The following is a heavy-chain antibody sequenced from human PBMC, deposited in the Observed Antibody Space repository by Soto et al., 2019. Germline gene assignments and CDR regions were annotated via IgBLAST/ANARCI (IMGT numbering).Heavy chain of an antibody. V-gene: IGHV3-23*01. D-gene: IGHD3-22*01. CDR2: ISGGGGTA. Sequence: GGSLRLSCVASGFTFSSYAMSWVRQAPGKGLEWVSAISGGGGTAYYADSVKGRFTISRDNSKNTLYLQMNSLRAEDTAVYYCAKDHGMIVVVSLDYWGQGTLVTVSS. CDR3: AKDHGMIVVVSLDY. CDR1: GFTFSSYA. J-gene: IGHJ4*02.